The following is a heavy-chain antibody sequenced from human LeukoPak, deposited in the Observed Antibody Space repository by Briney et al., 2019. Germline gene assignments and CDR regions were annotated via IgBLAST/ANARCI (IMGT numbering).Heavy chain of an antibody. CDR2: IYYSGST. CDR3: ARGGESGRYYYDSSGPHGLDY. D-gene: IGHD3-22*01. CDR1: GGSISSYY. V-gene: IGHV4-59*12. Sequence: PSETLSLTCTVSGGSISSYYWSGLRQPPGKGLEWIGYIYYSGSTNYNPSLKSRVTISVDTSKNQFSLKLSSVTAADTAVYYCARGGESGRYYYDSSGPHGLDYWGQGTLVTVSS. J-gene: IGHJ4*02.